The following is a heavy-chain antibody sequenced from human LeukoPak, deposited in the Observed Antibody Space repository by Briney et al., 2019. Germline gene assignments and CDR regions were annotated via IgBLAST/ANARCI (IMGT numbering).Heavy chain of an antibody. Sequence: GGSLRLSCAASGFTVSSTYMSWVRQAPWKGLEWVSVIYRGGSTYYADSVKGRFTISRDTSKNTLYLQMNSLRAEDTAVYFCARDEDDYGGKDWGQGTLVTVSS. CDR2: IYRGGST. CDR3: ARDEDDYGGKD. D-gene: IGHD4-23*01. V-gene: IGHV3-53*01. J-gene: IGHJ4*02. CDR1: GFTVSSTY.